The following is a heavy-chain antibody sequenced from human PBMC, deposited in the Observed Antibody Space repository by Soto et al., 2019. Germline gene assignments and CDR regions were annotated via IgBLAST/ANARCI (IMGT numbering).Heavy chain of an antibody. V-gene: IGHV4-31*03. CDR2: IYYSGST. D-gene: IGHD6-25*01. CDR1: GGSISSGGYY. Sequence: SETLSLTCTVSGGSISSGGYYWSWIRQHPGKGLEWIGYIYYSGSTYYNPSLKSRVTISVDTSKNQFSLKLSSVTAADTAVYYCARGDERLRPLADWGQGTLVTVAS. J-gene: IGHJ4*02. CDR3: ARGDERLRPLAD.